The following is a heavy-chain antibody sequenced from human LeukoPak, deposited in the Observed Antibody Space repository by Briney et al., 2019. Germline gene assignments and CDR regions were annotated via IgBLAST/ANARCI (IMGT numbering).Heavy chain of an antibody. CDR2: INPHSGGT. Sequence: ASVKVSCKAFGYTFSDYYLHWVRQASGQGLEWMGWINPHSGGTKYAQKFQGRVTMTRDTSISTVYMELSGLRSDDTAVYYCARDSHGSGIYYTLPDYWGQGTLVTVSS. V-gene: IGHV1-2*02. D-gene: IGHD3-10*01. J-gene: IGHJ4*02. CDR3: ARDSHGSGIYYTLPDY. CDR1: GYTFSDYY.